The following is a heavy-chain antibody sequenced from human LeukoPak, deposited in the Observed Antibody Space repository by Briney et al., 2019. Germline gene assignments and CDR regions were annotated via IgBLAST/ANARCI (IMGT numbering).Heavy chain of an antibody. Sequence: GRSLRLSCAASGFTFSDYGMQWVRQAPGKGLECLSVIWSGGSIADYAESVRGRFTISRDNSKNTVYLQMNSLRAEDTAIYFCTRVSTAGTWTDYWSQGTLVTVSS. CDR1: GFTFSDYG. D-gene: IGHD3/OR15-3a*01. CDR2: IWSGGSIA. V-gene: IGHV3-33*03. CDR3: TRVSTAGTWTDY. J-gene: IGHJ4*02.